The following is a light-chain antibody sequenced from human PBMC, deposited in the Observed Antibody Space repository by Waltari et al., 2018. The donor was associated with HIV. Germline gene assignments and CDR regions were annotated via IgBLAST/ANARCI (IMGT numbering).Light chain of an antibody. J-gene: IGKJ2*03. CDR1: QSISSW. CDR3: QQYNSYPYS. CDR2: KAS. Sequence: DIQVTQSPSTLSESVGDRVTITCRASQSISSWLAWYQQKPGKAPKLLIYKASSLESGVPSRFSGSGSGTEFTLTISSLQPDDFATYYCQQYNSYPYSFGQGTKLEIK. V-gene: IGKV1-5*03.